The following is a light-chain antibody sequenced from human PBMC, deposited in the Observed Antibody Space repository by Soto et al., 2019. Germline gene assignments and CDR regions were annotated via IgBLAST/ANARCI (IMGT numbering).Light chain of an antibody. V-gene: IGKV1-12*01. CDR3: QQANSFPIT. CDR1: QGISSW. CDR2: AAS. Sequence: DIKMTHSPSTLSASVGGRVPINCRASQGISSWLAWYQQKPGKAPKLMIYAASSLQSGVPSRFSGSGSGTDCTLTISSLQPEDFATYYCQQANSFPITLGQGTRLEIK. J-gene: IGKJ5*01.